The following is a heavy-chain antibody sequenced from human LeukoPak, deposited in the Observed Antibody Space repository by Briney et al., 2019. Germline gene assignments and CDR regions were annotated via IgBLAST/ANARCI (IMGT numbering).Heavy chain of an antibody. J-gene: IGHJ4*02. CDR2: IYSGGST. Sequence: GGSLRLSCAASGFTVSSNYMSWVRQAPGKGLEWVSVIYSGGSTYYADSVKGRFTISRDNSKNTLYLQMNSLRAEHTAVYYCAREGSSGWSPYYFDYWGQGTLVTVSS. CDR1: GFTVSSNY. D-gene: IGHD6-19*01. V-gene: IGHV3-53*01. CDR3: AREGSSGWSPYYFDY.